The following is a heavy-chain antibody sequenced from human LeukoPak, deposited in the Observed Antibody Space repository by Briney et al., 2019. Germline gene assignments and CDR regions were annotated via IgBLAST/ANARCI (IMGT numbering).Heavy chain of an antibody. CDR1: DYMLINYG. J-gene: IGHJ4*02. Sequence: VASVKVSCKTSDYMLINYGISWVRQAPGQGLEWMGWISGYNGNTNYAQNLQDRLIMTTDTSTTTAYMELRSLRSDDTAVYYCARDSYGSGSYVDYWGQGTLVTVSS. CDR3: ARDSYGSGSYVDY. V-gene: IGHV1-18*01. CDR2: ISGYNGNT. D-gene: IGHD3-10*01.